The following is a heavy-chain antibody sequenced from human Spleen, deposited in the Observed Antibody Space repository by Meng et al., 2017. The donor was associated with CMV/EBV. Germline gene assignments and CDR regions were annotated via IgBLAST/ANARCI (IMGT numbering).Heavy chain of an antibody. J-gene: IGHJ4*02. Sequence: SSDMSWVRQAPGKGLEWVSSISGIGNYKNYADSVRGRFTFSRDNAKNSLYLQMDSLRAEDTAVYYCARLVRRPFTSFGVVISYFDNWGQGTLVTVSS. CDR2: ISGIGNYK. CDR1: SSD. V-gene: IGHV3-21*01. CDR3: ARLVRRPFTSFGVVISYFDN. D-gene: IGHD3-3*01.